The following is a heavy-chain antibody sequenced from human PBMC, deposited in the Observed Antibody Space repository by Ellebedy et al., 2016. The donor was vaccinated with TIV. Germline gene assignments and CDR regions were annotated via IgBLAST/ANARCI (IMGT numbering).Heavy chain of an antibody. D-gene: IGHD2-2*01. CDR2: IIPLFGTA. CDR1: GGTFSSYA. CDR3: ARGYCTTTSCWHNFDY. Sequence: SVKVSXXASGGTFSSYAVVWVRQAPGQGLEWMGGIIPLFGTANYTQKFQGRVTLTADDSTGTAYMELSSLRSDDTAVYYCARGYCTTTSCWHNFDYWGQGTLATVSS. V-gene: IGHV1-69*13. J-gene: IGHJ4*02.